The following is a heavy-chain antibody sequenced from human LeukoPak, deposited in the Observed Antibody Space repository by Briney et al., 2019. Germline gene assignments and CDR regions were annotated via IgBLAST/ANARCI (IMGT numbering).Heavy chain of an antibody. CDR2: IYHSGST. J-gene: IGHJ1*01. D-gene: IGHD6-6*01. CDR3: ARGGAARLHFQN. V-gene: IGHV4-59*01. CDR1: GGSISTYY. Sequence: SETLSLTCTVSGGSISTYYWNWIRQPPGKGLEWLGYIYHSGSTNYNPSLQSRVTISVDTSKNQFSLNLNSVTAADTAVYYCARGGAARLHFQNWGQGTLVTVSS.